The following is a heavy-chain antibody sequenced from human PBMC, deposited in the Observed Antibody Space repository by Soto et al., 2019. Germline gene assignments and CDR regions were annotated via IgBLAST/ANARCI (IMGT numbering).Heavy chain of an antibody. V-gene: IGHV3-30-3*01. CDR3: AGTPGRYNWNYGSQYYYYGMDV. CDR2: ISYDGSNK. J-gene: IGHJ6*02. CDR1: GFTFSSYA. D-gene: IGHD1-7*01. Sequence: GGSLRLSCAASGFTFSSYAMHWVRQAPGKGLEWVAVISYDGSNKYYADSVKGRFTISRDNSKNTLYLQMNSLRAEDTAVYYCAGTPGRYNWNYGSQYYYYGMDVWGQGTTVTVSS.